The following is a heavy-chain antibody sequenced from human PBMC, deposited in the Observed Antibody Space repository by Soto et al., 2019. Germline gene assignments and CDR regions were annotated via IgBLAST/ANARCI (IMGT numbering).Heavy chain of an antibody. Sequence: EVQLVESGGGVVQPGGSLRLSCAASGFTFYDYSMHWVRQAPGKGLEWLSYIGSTSATMYYADSVKGRFTISRDNAKKLLHLQMNSLRHGDTAVYYCATTVATPDTLYYYALDVWGPGTTVTVSS. CDR1: GFTFYDYS. J-gene: IGHJ6*02. D-gene: IGHD5-12*01. CDR2: IGSTSATM. CDR3: ATTVATPDTLYYYALDV. V-gene: IGHV3-48*02.